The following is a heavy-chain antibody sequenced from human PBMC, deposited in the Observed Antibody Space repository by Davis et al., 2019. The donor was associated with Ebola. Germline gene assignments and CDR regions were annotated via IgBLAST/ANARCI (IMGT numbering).Heavy chain of an antibody. D-gene: IGHD4-11*01. V-gene: IGHV4-61*08. CDR1: GGSVSSGGYY. CDR2: IYYSGST. J-gene: IGHJ4*02. Sequence: SETLSLTCTVSGGSVSSGGYYCHWLRQPPGKGLERIRFIYYSGSTDYSPSLTGRVTISLDTSKNQFSLSLSSVTAADTAVYYCARLAIYRAYFDYWGQGTLVTVSS. CDR3: ARLAIYRAYFDY.